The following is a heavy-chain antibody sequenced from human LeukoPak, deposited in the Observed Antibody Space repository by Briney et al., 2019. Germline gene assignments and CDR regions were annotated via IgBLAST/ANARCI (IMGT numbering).Heavy chain of an antibody. CDR3: TISGYSYVDY. V-gene: IGHV3-15*01. D-gene: IGHD5-18*01. CDR1: GFTFGSYE. Sequence: PGGSLRLSCAASGFTFGSYEMNWVRQAPGKGLEWVGRIKSKTDGGTTDYAAPVNGRFTISRDDSKNTLYLQMNSLKTEDTAVYYCTISGYSYVDYWGQGTLVTVSS. J-gene: IGHJ4*02. CDR2: IKSKTDGGTT.